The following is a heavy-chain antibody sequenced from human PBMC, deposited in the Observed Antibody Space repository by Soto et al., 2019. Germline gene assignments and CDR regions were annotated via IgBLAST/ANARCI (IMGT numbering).Heavy chain of an antibody. V-gene: IGHV4-59*01. D-gene: IGHD3-10*01. CDR2: VYFSGSS. CDR1: AGSITSYY. CDR3: ARSGYGSRSYPVRS. Sequence: PSETLSLTCTVSAGSITSYYWSWIRQPPGKGLEWIGYVYFSGSSKYNPSLKSRITISVDRSKNQLSLKLSSVTAADTAVYYCARSGYGSRSYPVRSWGQGTLVPVPQ. J-gene: IGHJ5*02.